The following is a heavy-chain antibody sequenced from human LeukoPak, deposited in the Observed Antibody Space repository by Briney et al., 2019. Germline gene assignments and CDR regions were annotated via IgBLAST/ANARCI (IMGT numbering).Heavy chain of an antibody. J-gene: IGHJ4*02. D-gene: IGHD2-2*01. V-gene: IGHV3-23*01. Sequence: PGGSLRLSCAASGFTFDDYGMSWVRQAPGKGLEWVSAISGSGGSTYYADSVKGRFTISRDNSKNTLYLQMNSLRAEDTAVYYCAKDVVVVPAASFDYWGQGTLVTVSS. CDR1: GFTFDDYG. CDR3: AKDVVVVPAASFDY. CDR2: ISGSGGST.